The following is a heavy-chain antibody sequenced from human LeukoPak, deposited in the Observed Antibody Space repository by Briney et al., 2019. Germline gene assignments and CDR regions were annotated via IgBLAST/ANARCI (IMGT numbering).Heavy chain of an antibody. J-gene: IGHJ4*02. CDR3: ARSSSGYGGFIDY. CDR1: GFTFSSYA. Sequence: GGSLRLSCAASGFTFSSYAMHWVRQAPGKGLEYVSAISSNGGSTYYADSVKGRFTISRDNSKNTLYLQMGSLRAEDMAVYYCARSSSGYGGFIDYWGQGTLVPVSS. V-gene: IGHV3-64*02. CDR2: ISSNGGST. D-gene: IGHD5-12*01.